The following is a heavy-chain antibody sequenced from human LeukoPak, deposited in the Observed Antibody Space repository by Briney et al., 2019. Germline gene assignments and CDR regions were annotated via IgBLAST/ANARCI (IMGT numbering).Heavy chain of an antibody. CDR1: GFTFSSYW. V-gene: IGHV3-7*01. CDR2: IKQDGSEK. D-gene: IGHD3-3*01. J-gene: IGHJ4*02. CDR3: ARDRGDFWSGLWSPRFDY. Sequence: PGGSLRLSCAASGFTFSSYWMSWVRQAPGKGLEWVANIKQDGSEKYYVDSVKGRFTISRDNAKNSLYLQMNSLRAEDTAVYYCARDRGDFWSGLWSPRFDYWGQGTLVTVSS.